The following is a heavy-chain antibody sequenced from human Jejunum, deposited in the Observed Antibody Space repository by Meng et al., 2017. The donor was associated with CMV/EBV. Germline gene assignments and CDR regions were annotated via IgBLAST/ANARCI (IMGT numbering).Heavy chain of an antibody. CDR3: AHRPGGYMGDWNRAYFDY. CDR1: GFSVSTSGVG. V-gene: IGHV2-5*01. D-gene: IGHD2-21*02. CDR2: IYWNDDT. J-gene: IGHJ4*02. Sequence: QITLKESGPTLVKPTQTLTLTCSFSGFSVSTSGVGVGWIRQPPGKALEWLAAIYWNDDTRYSPSLKSSLTITKDTSKNQVVLTMTNMDPVDTATYYCAHRPGGYMGDWNRAYFDYWGQGALVTVSS.